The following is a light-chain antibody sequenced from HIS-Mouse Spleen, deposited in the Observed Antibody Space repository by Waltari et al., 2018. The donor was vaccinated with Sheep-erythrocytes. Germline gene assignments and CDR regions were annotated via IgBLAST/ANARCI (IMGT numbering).Light chain of an antibody. CDR1: SSDVGSYNL. CDR2: EGS. V-gene: IGLV2-23*01. Sequence: QSALTQPASVSGSPGQSITISCTGTSSDVGSYNLVSWYQQHQGKAPKLLIYEGSKLPSGVSNRFSGSKSGNTASLTISGLQAEDEADYYCCSYAGSSTPWVFGGGTKLTVL. CDR3: CSYAGSSTPWV. J-gene: IGLJ3*02.